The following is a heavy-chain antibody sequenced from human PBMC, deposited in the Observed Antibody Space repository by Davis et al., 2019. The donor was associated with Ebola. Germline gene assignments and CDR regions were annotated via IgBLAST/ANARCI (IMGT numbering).Heavy chain of an antibody. Sequence: AASVKVSCKASGYSFTNYGLSWVRQAPGQGLEWMGLIATYNCKPNYAQKIQGRVTLTTDTSTSTVYMELTSLRSDDTAVYYCARVLGGYDQGKYYYYGMDVWGQGATVIVSS. J-gene: IGHJ6*02. CDR3: ARVLGGYDQGKYYYYGMDV. V-gene: IGHV1-18*01. CDR1: GYSFTNYG. CDR2: IATYNCKP. D-gene: IGHD5-12*01.